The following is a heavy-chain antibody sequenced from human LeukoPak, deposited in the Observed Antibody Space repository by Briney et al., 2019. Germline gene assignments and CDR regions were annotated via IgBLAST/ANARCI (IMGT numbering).Heavy chain of an antibody. CDR2: IWYDGSNK. CDR3: ARDRAAADLDY. CDR1: GFTVSNNY. J-gene: IGHJ4*02. Sequence: PGGSLRLSCAASGFTVSNNYMSWVRQAPGKGLEWVAVIWYDGSNKFYADSVKGRFTISRDNSKNTLYLQMNSLRAEDTAVYYCARDRAAADLDYWGQGTLVTVSS. V-gene: IGHV3-33*08. D-gene: IGHD6-13*01.